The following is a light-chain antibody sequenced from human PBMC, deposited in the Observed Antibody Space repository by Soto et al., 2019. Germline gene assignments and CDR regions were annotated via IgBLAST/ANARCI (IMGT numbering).Light chain of an antibody. CDR2: GAS. CDR3: QQRNVWPPIT. J-gene: IGKJ5*01. V-gene: IGKV3D-20*02. Sequence: EIVMAQSPAPQSVSPGERATLSCKSSQSISSSYLAWYQQRPGQAPRPLISGASSRATGIPDRFSGSRSGTEFTLTINNLEPEDLAVYYCQQRNVWPPITFGQGTRLEI. CDR1: QSISSSY.